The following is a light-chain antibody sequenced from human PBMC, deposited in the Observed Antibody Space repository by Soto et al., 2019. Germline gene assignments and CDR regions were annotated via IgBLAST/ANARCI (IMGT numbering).Light chain of an antibody. CDR3: QQHGSSPLIS. CDR1: QTVSITY. Sequence: PGESATPSCRASQTVSITYLTWYQQKPGQAPRLLIFGASKRATGIPDRFSGSGSGRDFTLTISGLEPEDFAVYYCQQHGSSPLISXGQGTRLEIK. J-gene: IGKJ5*01. CDR2: GAS. V-gene: IGKV3-20*01.